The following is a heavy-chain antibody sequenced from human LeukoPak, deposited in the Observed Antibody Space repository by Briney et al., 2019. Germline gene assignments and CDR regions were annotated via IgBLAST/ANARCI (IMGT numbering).Heavy chain of an antibody. D-gene: IGHD4-23*01. V-gene: IGHV3-48*01. CDR2: ISSSSSTI. CDR3: ARDQGVVRSDWFDP. Sequence: PGGSLRLSCAASGFTFSSYSMNWVRQAPGKGLEWVSYISSSSSTIYYADSVKGRFTISRDNAKNSLYLQMNGLRAEDTAVYYCARDQGVVRSDWFDPWGQGTLVTVSS. J-gene: IGHJ5*02. CDR1: GFTFSSYS.